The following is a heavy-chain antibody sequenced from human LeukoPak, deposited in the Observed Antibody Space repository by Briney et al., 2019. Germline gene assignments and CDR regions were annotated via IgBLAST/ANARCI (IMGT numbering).Heavy chain of an antibody. Sequence: SDTLSLTCSVSGDSISTYYWTWIRQPAGKGLEWIGRIYISGTPNYNPSLRGRVTMSIDTSMNQFSLKLTSVTAADTAVYYCAREEMTTITTIDYWGQGTLVTVSS. V-gene: IGHV4-4*07. J-gene: IGHJ4*02. CDR3: AREEMTTITTIDY. CDR1: GDSISTYY. CDR2: IYISGTP. D-gene: IGHD4-11*01.